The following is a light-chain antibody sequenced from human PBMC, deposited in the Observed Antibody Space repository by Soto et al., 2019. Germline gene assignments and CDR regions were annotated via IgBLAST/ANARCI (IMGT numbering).Light chain of an antibody. CDR2: KAS. J-gene: IGKJ1*01. V-gene: IGKV1-5*03. CDR1: QSISSW. CDR3: QQYNSYSWT. Sequence: DIQMTQSPSTLSAPVVDRVTITCRASQSISSWLAWYQQKPGKAPKLLIYKASSLESGVPSRFSGSGSGTEFTLTISSLQPDDFATYYCQQYNSYSWTFGQGTKVDIK.